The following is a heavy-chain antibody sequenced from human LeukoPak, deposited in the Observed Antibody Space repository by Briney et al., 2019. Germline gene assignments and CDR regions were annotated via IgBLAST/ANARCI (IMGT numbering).Heavy chain of an antibody. CDR1: GFTFSSYS. V-gene: IGHV3-21*01. CDR3: ARDGLKDYYDSSGYD. Sequence: PGGSLRLSCAASGFTFSSYSVNWVRQAPGKGLEWVSSISSSSSYIYYADSVKGRFTISRDNAKNSLYLQMNSLRAEDTAVYYCARDGLKDYYDSSGYDWGQGTLVTVSS. D-gene: IGHD3-22*01. J-gene: IGHJ4*02. CDR2: ISSSSSYI.